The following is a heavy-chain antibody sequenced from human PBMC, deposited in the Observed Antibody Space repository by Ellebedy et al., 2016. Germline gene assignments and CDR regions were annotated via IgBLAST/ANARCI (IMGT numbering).Heavy chain of an antibody. V-gene: IGHV4-39*01. CDR1: GGSISSSSYY. CDR2: IYYSGST. J-gene: IGHJ4*02. Sequence: SETLSLTXTVSGGSISSSSYYWGWIRQPPGKGLEWIGSIYYSGSTYYNPSLKSRVTISVDTSKNQFSLKLSSVTAADTAVYYCAREETYYDFWSGYYWGQGTLVTVSS. CDR3: AREETYYDFWSGYY. D-gene: IGHD3-3*01.